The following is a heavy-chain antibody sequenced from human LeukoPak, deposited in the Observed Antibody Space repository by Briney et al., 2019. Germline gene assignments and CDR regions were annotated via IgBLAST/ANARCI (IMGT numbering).Heavy chain of an antibody. Sequence: EASVKVSCKASGYTFTGNYIHWVRQAPGQGLEWMGWVNPNSGGTNYVQKFQGRVTMTRDTSISTAYMELSRLRSDDTAVYYCARVLGYCSSTSCYNFDYWGQGTLVTVSS. V-gene: IGHV1-2*02. CDR3: ARVLGYCSSTSCYNFDY. CDR2: VNPNSGGT. CDR1: GYTFTGNY. D-gene: IGHD2-2*02. J-gene: IGHJ4*02.